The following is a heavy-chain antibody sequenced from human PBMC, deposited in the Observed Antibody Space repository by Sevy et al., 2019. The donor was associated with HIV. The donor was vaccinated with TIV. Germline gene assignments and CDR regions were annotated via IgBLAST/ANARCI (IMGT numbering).Heavy chain of an antibody. V-gene: IGHV3-23*01. CDR1: GFTFSSYA. CDR2: ISGSGGST. Sequence: GGSLRLSCAASGFTFSSYAMSWVRQAPGKGLEWVSAISGSGGSTYYADSVKGRFTISRDNSKNTLYLQMNSLRAEDMAVYYCAKLGGVLPLGMDVWGQGTTVTVSS. CDR3: AKLGGVLPLGMDV. D-gene: IGHD3-16*01. J-gene: IGHJ6*02.